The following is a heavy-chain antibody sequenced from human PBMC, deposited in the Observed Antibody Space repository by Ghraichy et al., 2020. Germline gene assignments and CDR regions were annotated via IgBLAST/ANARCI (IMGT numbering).Heavy chain of an antibody. J-gene: IGHJ4*02. Sequence: GSLRLSCAASGFTFSQNWMIWFRQAPGKGLEWVANIDEDGSEKNYVDSVKGRFTISRDNAKDSVYLQMDSLRVEDTAVYYCGKDLHWNQCDHWGQGAQVTVSS. CDR2: IDEDGSEK. CDR1: GFTFSQNW. V-gene: IGHV3-7*04. CDR3: GKDLHWNQCDH. D-gene: IGHD1-1*01.